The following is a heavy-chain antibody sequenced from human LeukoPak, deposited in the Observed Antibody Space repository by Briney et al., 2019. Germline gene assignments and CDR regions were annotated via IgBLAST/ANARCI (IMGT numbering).Heavy chain of an antibody. CDR2: FDPGDGKI. J-gene: IGHJ4*02. CDR1: GHTLTELS. V-gene: IGHV1-24*01. Sequence: GASVKVSCKVSGHTLTELSLHWVRQAPGKGLEWMGGFDPGDGKIIYVQKFQGRVTMTEDTSTETAYMEFNSLRSEDTAVYYCAAGEWEQLLDYWGQGTLVTVSS. CDR3: AAGEWEQLLDY. D-gene: IGHD5-24*01.